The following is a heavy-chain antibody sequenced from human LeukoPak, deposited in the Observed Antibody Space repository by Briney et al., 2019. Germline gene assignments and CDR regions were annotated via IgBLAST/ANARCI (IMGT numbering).Heavy chain of an antibody. Sequence: SETLSLTCAVYGGSFSGYYWSWIRQPPGKGLEWIGEINHSGSTNYNPSLKSRVTISVDTSKNQFSLKLSSVTAADTAVYYCAREADYFDYWGQGTLVTVSS. J-gene: IGHJ4*02. D-gene: IGHD6-25*01. V-gene: IGHV4-34*01. CDR2: INHSGST. CDR1: GGSFSGYY. CDR3: AREADYFDY.